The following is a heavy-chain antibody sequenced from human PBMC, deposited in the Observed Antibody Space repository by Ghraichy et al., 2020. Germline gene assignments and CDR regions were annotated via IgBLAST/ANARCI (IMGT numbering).Heavy chain of an antibody. CDR2: IYTSGST. Sequence: SETLSLTCTVSGGSISSGSYYWSWIRQPAGKGLEWIGRIYTSGSTNYNPSLKSRVTISVDTSKNQFSLKLSSVTAADTAVYYCARGYSSGWLTSYWYFDLWGRDTLVTVSS. CDR1: GGSISSGSYY. CDR3: ARGYSSGWLTSYWYFDL. V-gene: IGHV4-61*02. D-gene: IGHD6-19*01. J-gene: IGHJ2*01.